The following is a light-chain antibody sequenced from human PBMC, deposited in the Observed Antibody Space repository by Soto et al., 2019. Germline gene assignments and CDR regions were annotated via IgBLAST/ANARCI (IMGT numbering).Light chain of an antibody. Sequence: DIQMTQSPSTLSASVGDRVTITCRASQSISSWLAWYQQKPGKAPNLLIYKASSLECGVPSRFSGSGSGTEYTLTIRNLQPDDFAIYYCQQYNSYWTFGQGTKVEIK. CDR2: KAS. CDR1: QSISSW. CDR3: QQYNSYWT. J-gene: IGKJ1*01. V-gene: IGKV1-5*03.